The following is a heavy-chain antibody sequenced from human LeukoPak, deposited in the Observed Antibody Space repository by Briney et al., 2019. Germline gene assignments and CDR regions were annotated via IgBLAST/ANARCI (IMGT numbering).Heavy chain of an antibody. CDR3: ARALPEPQVLRFLEWLSLAFDI. CDR2: ISGSGTTI. D-gene: IGHD3-3*01. J-gene: IGHJ3*02. Sequence: PGGSLRLSCAASGFTFSDYYMSWIRQAPGKGLEGVSYISGSGTTIYYADSVKGRFTISRDNAKNSLFLQMNSLRAEDTAVYYCARALPEPQVLRFLEWLSLAFDIWGQGTMVTVSS. V-gene: IGHV3-11*04. CDR1: GFTFSDYY.